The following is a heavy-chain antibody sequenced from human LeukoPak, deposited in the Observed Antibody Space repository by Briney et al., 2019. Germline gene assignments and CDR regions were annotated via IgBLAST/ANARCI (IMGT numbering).Heavy chain of an antibody. D-gene: IGHD6-13*01. CDR1: GFTFSTFA. J-gene: IGHJ4*02. CDR3: AKATIAAAGSRKYCFDY. Sequence: GGSLRLSCAASGFTFSTFAMNWVRQVPGKGLECVSAISGSGGTTYYADSVKGRFTISRDSPKNTVYLQMNSLRAEDTAVYYCAKATIAAAGSRKYCFDYWGQGTLVTVSS. V-gene: IGHV3-23*01. CDR2: ISGSGGTT.